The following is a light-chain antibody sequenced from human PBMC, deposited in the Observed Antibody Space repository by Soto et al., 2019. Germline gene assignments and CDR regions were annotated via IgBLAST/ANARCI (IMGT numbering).Light chain of an antibody. CDR1: QGISDF. J-gene: IGKJ1*01. CDR3: QKYDSVPWT. V-gene: IGKV1-27*01. CDR2: GAS. Sequence: DIQMTQSPSSLSASVGDRVTITCRASQGISDFLAWYQHKPGHIPQLLIYGASTLQSGFPSRFSGSGSVTDFTLTISSLQPEDVATYYCQKYDSVPWTFGQGTKVEIK.